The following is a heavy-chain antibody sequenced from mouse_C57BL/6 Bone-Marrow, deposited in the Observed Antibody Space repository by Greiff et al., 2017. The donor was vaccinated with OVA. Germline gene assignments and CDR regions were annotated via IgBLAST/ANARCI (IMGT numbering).Heavy chain of an antibody. CDR3: ARAAVVAPYAMDY. V-gene: IGHV1-61*01. Sequence: VQLQQPGAELVRPGSSVKLSCKASGYTFTSYWMDWVKQRPGQGLEWIGNIYPSDSETHYNQKFKDKATLTVDKSSSPAYMQLSSLTSEDSAVYYCARAAVVAPYAMDYWGQGTSVTVSS. CDR1: GYTFTSYW. CDR2: IYPSDSET. J-gene: IGHJ4*01. D-gene: IGHD1-1*01.